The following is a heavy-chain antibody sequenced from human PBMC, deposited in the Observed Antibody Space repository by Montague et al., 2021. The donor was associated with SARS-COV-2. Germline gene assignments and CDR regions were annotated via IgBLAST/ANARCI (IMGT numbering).Heavy chain of an antibody. CDR1: GGSLGDDH. CDR3: ARGHLSVSMIVVVFTSASYYFDY. J-gene: IGHJ4*02. D-gene: IGHD3-22*01. CDR2: IKQSGST. Sequence: SETLSLTCGVYGGSLGDDHWSWIRQPPGKGLEWIGDIKQSGSTNXNPSLKSRVTISVDTSRNQFSLKLTSVTAADTAAYFCARGHLSVSMIVVVFTSASYYFDYWGQGALVTVSS. V-gene: IGHV4-34*01.